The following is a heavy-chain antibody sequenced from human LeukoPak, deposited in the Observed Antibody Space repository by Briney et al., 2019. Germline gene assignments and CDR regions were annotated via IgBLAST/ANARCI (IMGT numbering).Heavy chain of an antibody. J-gene: IGHJ4*02. V-gene: IGHV4-34*01. Sequence: SETLSLTCAAYGGSFSGYYWSWIRQPPGKGLEWIGEINHSGSTNYNPSLKSRVTISVDTSKNQFSLKLSSVTAADTAVYYCARVRITMIVVGLDYWGQGTLVTVSS. CDR1: GGSFSGYY. D-gene: IGHD3-22*01. CDR3: ARVRITMIVVGLDY. CDR2: INHSGST.